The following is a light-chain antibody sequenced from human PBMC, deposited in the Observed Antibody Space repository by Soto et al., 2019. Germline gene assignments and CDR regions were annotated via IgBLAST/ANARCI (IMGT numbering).Light chain of an antibody. V-gene: IGLV1-40*01. J-gene: IGLJ1*01. CDR1: NSSIGTGYD. CDR3: QTSDSGLNVLI. CDR2: GTS. Sequence: QSVLTQPPSVSGAPGQRVTIACTGNNSSIGTGYDVHWYRHFPGTAPKLLLSGTSHRPSGVPDRFSGSKSGTSASLAITGLRADAEGDYDRQTSDSGLNVLIFGTGTKLTVL.